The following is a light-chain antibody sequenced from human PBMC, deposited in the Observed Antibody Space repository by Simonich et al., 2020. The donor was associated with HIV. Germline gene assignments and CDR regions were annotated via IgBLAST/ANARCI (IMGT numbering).Light chain of an antibody. J-gene: IGKJ4*01. V-gene: IGKV6-21*02. Sequence: VMTQSPGFLSVTPGEKVTITCQASEGIGNYLYWYQQKPDQAPNLLIKYASQSISGGPSRFSGSGSGTDFTLTISSLQSEDFATYYCQQYYVYPLAFGGGTKVEIK. CDR3: QQYYVYPLA. CDR2: YAS. CDR1: EGIGNY.